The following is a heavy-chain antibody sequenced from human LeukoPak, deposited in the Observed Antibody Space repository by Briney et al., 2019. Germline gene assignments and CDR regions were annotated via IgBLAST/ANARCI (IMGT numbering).Heavy chain of an antibody. Sequence: PGGSLRLSCAASGFTFSSYGMNWVRQAPGKGLEWVSYISSSSRTIYYADSVKGRFTISRDNAKNTLYLQMNSLRAEDTAVYYCARGSPIAAAGVFDYWGQGTLVTVSS. V-gene: IGHV3-48*04. D-gene: IGHD6-13*01. CDR1: GFTFSSYG. J-gene: IGHJ4*02. CDR3: ARGSPIAAAGVFDY. CDR2: ISSSSRTI.